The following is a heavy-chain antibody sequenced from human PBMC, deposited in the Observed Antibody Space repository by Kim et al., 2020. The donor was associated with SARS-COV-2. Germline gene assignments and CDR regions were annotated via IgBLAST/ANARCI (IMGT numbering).Heavy chain of an antibody. J-gene: IGHJ4*02. Sequence: GGSLRLSCAASGFTFSSYGMHWVRQAPGKGLEWVAVIWYDGSNKYYADSVKGRFTISRDNSKNTLYLQMNSLRAEDTAVYYCAREYYDYVWGSYRQNPFDYWGQGTLVTVSS. V-gene: IGHV3-33*01. CDR2: IWYDGSNK. CDR3: AREYYDYVWGSYRQNPFDY. D-gene: IGHD3-16*02. CDR1: GFTFSSYG.